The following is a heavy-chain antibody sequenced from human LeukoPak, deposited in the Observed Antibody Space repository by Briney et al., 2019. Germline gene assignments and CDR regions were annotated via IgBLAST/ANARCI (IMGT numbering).Heavy chain of an antibody. D-gene: IGHD6-19*01. CDR2: IDTAGGT. V-gene: IGHV3-13*01. CDR1: GFTFSIYD. CDR3: ARAVAGTHWLDS. J-gene: IGHJ5*01. Sequence: GGSLRLSCAASGFTFSIYDMHWVRQVTGKGLEWVSGIDTAGGTYYPDSVKGRFTVSRENAKNSLHLQMNSLRAGDTAVYYCARAVAGTHWLDSWGQGTLVTVSS.